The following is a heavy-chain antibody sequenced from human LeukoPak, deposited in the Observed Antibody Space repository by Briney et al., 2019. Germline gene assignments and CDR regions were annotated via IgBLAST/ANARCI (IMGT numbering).Heavy chain of an antibody. CDR2: INPSGGST. Sequence: ASVKVSCKASGYTFTSYYMHWVRQAPGQGLEWMGIINPSGGSTSYAQKFQGRVTMTRDTSISTAYMELSRLRSDDTAVYYCARVGGYDSSGDYWGQGTLVTVSS. CDR3: ARVGGYDSSGDY. V-gene: IGHV1-46*01. CDR1: GYTFTSYY. D-gene: IGHD5-12*01. J-gene: IGHJ4*02.